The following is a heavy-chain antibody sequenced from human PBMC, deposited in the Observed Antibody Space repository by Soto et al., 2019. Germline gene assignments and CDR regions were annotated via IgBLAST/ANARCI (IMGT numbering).Heavy chain of an antibody. D-gene: IGHD4-17*01. CDR2: IRKKTNSYTT. J-gene: IGHJ4*02. CDR3: TTVTTVDYYFDY. Sequence: GGSLRLSCAASGLTFSDRYMDWVRQAPGKGLEWVGRIRKKTNSYTTEYAASVKGRFIISRDDSTNSLYLQMSSLKTEDTAVYYCTTVTTVDYYFDYWGQGTLVTVS. CDR1: GLTFSDRY. V-gene: IGHV3-72*01.